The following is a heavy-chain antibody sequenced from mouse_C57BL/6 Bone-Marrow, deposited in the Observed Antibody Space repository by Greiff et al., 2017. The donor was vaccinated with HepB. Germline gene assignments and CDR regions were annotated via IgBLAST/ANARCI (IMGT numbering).Heavy chain of an antibody. CDR2: ISYDGSN. Sequence: ESGPGLVKPSQSLSLTCSVTGYSITSGYYWNWIRQFPGNKLEWMGYISYDGSNNYNPSLKNRISITRDTSKNQFFLKLNSVTTEDTATYYWARAYGSSYCYAMDYWGQGTSVTVSS. CDR1: GYSITSGYY. V-gene: IGHV3-6*01. D-gene: IGHD1-1*01. CDR3: ARAYGSSYCYAMDY. J-gene: IGHJ4*01.